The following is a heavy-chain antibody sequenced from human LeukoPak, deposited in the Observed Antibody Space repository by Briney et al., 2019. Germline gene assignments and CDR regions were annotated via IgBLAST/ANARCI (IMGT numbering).Heavy chain of an antibody. CDR3: ARHLHYYDSSGYFVGYDAFDI. V-gene: IGHV4-59*08. D-gene: IGHD3-22*01. Sequence: SETLSLTCTVSGGTISSYYWNWIRQPPGKGLEWIGYIYYSGSTNYNPSLKSRVTISVDTSKNQFSLKLSSVTAADTAVYYCARHLHYYDSSGYFVGYDAFDIWGQGTMVTVSS. J-gene: IGHJ3*02. CDR2: IYYSGST. CDR1: GGTISSYY.